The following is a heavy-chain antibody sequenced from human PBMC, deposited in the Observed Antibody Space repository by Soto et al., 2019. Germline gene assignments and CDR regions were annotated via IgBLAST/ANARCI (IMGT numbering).Heavy chain of an antibody. D-gene: IGHD2-21*02. J-gene: IGHJ4*02. Sequence: SVKVSSKASGFTFTSSAVQWVRQARGQRLEWIGWIVVGSGNTNYAQKFQERVTITRDMSTSTAYMELSSLRSEDTAVYYCARDSGPGGNSGDYWGQGTLVTVSS. V-gene: IGHV1-58*01. CDR1: GFTFTSSA. CDR3: ARDSGPGGNSGDY. CDR2: IVVGSGNT.